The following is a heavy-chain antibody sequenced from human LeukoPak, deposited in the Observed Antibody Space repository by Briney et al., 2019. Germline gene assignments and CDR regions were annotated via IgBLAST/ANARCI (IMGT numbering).Heavy chain of an antibody. CDR1: GFTFRSYA. CDR2: ISYDGSNK. Sequence: GGSLRLSCAASGFTFRSYAMHWVRQAPGKGLEWVAVISYDGSNKYYADSVKGRFTISRDNSKNTLYLQMNSLRAEDTAVYYCASSSSSWFDAFDIWGQGTMVTVSS. V-gene: IGHV3-30-3*01. CDR3: ASSSSSWFDAFDI. J-gene: IGHJ3*02. D-gene: IGHD6-13*01.